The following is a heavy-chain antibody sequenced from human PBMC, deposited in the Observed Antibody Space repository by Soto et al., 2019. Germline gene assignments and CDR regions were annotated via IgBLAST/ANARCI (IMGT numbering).Heavy chain of an antibody. V-gene: IGHV4-34*01. J-gene: IGHJ3*02. CDR3: ARGAPYLLYSSSWYKAFDI. D-gene: IGHD6-13*01. CDR2: INHSGST. Sequence: SETLSLTCAVYGGSFSGYYWSWIRQPPRKGLEWIGEINHSGSTNYNPSLKSRVTISVDTSKNQFSLKLSSVTAADTAVYYCARGAPYLLYSSSWYKAFDIWGQGTMVTVSS. CDR1: GGSFSGYY.